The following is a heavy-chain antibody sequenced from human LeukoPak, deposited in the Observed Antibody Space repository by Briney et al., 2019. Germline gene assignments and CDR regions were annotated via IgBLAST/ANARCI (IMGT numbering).Heavy chain of an antibody. V-gene: IGHV3-23*01. Sequence: WGSLRLSCAASGFTFSTFAMSWVRQDPGRGLEWVSSITGAGDTTFYPESVKGRFTISRDNSKNTLYLQMNSLRVEDTALYFCVRDRNYYEALQRSYWGQGTLVTVSS. D-gene: IGHD3-3*01. J-gene: IGHJ4*02. CDR3: VRDRNYYEALQRSY. CDR1: GFTFSTFA. CDR2: ITGAGDTT.